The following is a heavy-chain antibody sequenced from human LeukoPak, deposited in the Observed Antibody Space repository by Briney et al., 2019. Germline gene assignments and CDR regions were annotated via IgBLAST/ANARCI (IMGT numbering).Heavy chain of an antibody. V-gene: IGHV3-66*01. CDR1: GFTVSSNY. D-gene: IGHD3-22*01. J-gene: IGHJ2*01. CDR3: ARDSIYYDSSGYSWYFDL. CDR2: IYSGGST. Sequence: GGFLRLSCAASGFTVSSNYMSWVRQAPGKGLEWVSVIYSGGSTYYADSVKGRFTISRDNSKNTLYLQMNSLRAEDTAVYYCARDSIYYDSSGYSWYFDLWGRGTLVTVSS.